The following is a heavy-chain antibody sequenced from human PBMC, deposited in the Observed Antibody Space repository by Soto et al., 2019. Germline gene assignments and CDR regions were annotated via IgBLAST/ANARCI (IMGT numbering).Heavy chain of an antibody. J-gene: IGHJ3*02. Sequence: SVKVSCKASGDTFSNYAINWVRQAPGQGLEWMGGFIPIFDAANYAQNFRGRVTITADESTTTAYMELGGLTSEDTATYYCATKAESYGFDIWGQGTLVTVSS. CDR2: FIPIFDAA. D-gene: IGHD3-10*01. CDR1: GDTFSNYA. CDR3: ATKAESYGFDI. V-gene: IGHV1-69*13.